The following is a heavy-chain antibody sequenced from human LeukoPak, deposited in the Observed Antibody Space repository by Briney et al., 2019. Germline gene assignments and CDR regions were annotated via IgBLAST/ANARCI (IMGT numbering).Heavy chain of an antibody. D-gene: IGHD3-22*01. Sequence: SETLSLTCTVSGGSISSYYWSWIRQPPGKGLEWIGLIYYSGSTNYNPSLKSRVTISVDTSKNQFSLKLNSVTAADTAVYYCARSSEGRYYYDSRGYSYYYYCMDVWGKGTTVTISS. CDR2: IYYSGST. CDR3: ARSSEGRYYYDSRGYSYYYYCMDV. CDR1: GGSISSYY. J-gene: IGHJ6*03. V-gene: IGHV4-59*01.